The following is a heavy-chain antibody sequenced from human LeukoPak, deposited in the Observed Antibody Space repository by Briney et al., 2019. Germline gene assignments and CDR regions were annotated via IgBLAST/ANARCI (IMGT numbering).Heavy chain of an antibody. D-gene: IGHD2-2*02. CDR1: GGSISSGDYY. CDR2: IYYSGST. V-gene: IGHV4-30-4*01. J-gene: IGHJ6*02. Sequence: SETLSLTCTVSGGSISSGDYYWSWIRQPPGKGLEWIGYIYYSGSTYCNPSLKSRVTISVDTSKNQFSLKLSSVTAADTAVYYCARGYCSSTSCYTFYYYYYGMDVWGQGTTVTVSS. CDR3: ARGYCSSTSCYTFYYYYYGMDV.